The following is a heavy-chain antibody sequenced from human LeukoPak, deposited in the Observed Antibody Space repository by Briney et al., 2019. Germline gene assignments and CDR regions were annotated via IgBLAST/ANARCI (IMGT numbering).Heavy chain of an antibody. J-gene: IGHJ4*02. Sequence: PSETLSLTCSVSGGSIRSNLYYWAWIRQSPGKGLEWIGSIFYSGNTYYNSSLKSRVTISVDTSKNQFSLNLTSVTAADTAVYYCAREDSSGIYYFDYWGQGTLVTVSS. CDR2: IFYSGNT. V-gene: IGHV4-39*07. CDR3: AREDSSGIYYFDY. CDR1: GGSIRSNLYY. D-gene: IGHD3-22*01.